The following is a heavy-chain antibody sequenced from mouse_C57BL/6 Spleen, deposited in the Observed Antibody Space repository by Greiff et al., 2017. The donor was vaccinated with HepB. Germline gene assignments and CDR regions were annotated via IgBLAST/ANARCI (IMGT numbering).Heavy chain of an antibody. D-gene: IGHD2-3*01. CDR1: GNTFTDYE. CDR2: IDPETGGT. V-gene: IGHV1-15*01. CDR3: TRGGDGYYHYAMDC. Sequence: QVQLQQSGAELVRPGASVTLSCKASGNTFTDYEMHWVKQTPVHGLEWIGAIDPETGGTAYNQKFKGKAILTADKSSSTAYMELRSLTSEDSAVYYCTRGGDGYYHYAMDCCGQGTSVTVSS. J-gene: IGHJ4*01.